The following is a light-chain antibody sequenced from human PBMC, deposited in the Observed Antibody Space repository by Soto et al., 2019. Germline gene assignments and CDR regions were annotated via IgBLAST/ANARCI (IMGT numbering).Light chain of an antibody. V-gene: IGKV3-15*01. Sequence: EIVMTQSPATLSVSPGERATLSCRASQSVSSNLAWYQQKPGQAPRLLIYGASTRATGIPARFSGSGSGTEFTLTISSLQSEDFAVYYCQQYNNWLITFGLGTKVDIK. J-gene: IGKJ3*01. CDR3: QQYNNWLIT. CDR2: GAS. CDR1: QSVSSN.